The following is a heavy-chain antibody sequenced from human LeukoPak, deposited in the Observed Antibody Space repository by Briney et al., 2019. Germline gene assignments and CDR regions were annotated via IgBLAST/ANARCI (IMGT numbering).Heavy chain of an antibody. CDR1: GFTFSSYA. D-gene: IGHD7-27*01. V-gene: IGHV3-30-3*01. CDR2: IAYDGSNK. Sequence: GGSLRLSCAASGFTFSSYAMHWVRQAPGKGLEWVAVIAYDGSNKYHADSVKGRLTISRDNSKSTLYLQMNSLRPEDTAVYYCARDVPSWAPPGPFDYWGQGTLVTVSS. CDR3: ARDVPSWAPPGPFDY. J-gene: IGHJ4*02.